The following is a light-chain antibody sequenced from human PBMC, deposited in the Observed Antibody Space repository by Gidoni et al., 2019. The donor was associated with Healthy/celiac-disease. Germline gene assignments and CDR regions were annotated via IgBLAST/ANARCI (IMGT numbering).Light chain of an antibody. Sequence: EIVMTQSPATLSVSPGERATLSCRASQSGSGNLAWSQQTPGPAPRLLIYGASTRATGIPARFSSRGSAPEFPLTISILQSEDFAVSSCQQYNTWPPLTFGGGTKVEI. CDR1: QSGSGN. CDR2: GAS. J-gene: IGKJ4*01. V-gene: IGKV3-15*01. CDR3: QQYNTWPPLT.